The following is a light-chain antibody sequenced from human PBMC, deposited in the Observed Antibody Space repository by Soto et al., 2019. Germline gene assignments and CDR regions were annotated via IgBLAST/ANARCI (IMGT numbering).Light chain of an antibody. CDR2: DVS. V-gene: IGKV3-11*01. CDR3: QQRRGWSWT. CDR1: QSVAGY. Sequence: EIVLTQSPVTLSLSPGESATLSCRASQSVAGYLAWYQHKPGQAPRLLMYDVSKRAPGTPARFSGSGSATDFTLTISSLEPEDFAVYYCQQRRGWSWTFGQGTKVEIK. J-gene: IGKJ1*01.